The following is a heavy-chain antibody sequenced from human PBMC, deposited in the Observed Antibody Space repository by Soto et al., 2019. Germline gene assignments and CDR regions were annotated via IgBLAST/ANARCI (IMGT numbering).Heavy chain of an antibody. Sequence: QVQLVQSGAEVKKPGASVKVSCKASGYTFTSYVMHWVRQAPGQRLEWMGWINAGNGNTKYSQNFQGRVTITRDTSASTAYMELSSLRCEDTAVYYCARDRGARAFDIWGQGTMVTVSS. D-gene: IGHD3-10*01. CDR3: ARDRGARAFDI. CDR1: GYTFTSYV. J-gene: IGHJ3*02. CDR2: INAGNGNT. V-gene: IGHV1-3*01.